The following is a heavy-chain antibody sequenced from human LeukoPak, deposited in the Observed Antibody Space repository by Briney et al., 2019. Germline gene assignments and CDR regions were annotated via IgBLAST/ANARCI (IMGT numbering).Heavy chain of an antibody. Sequence: ASVKVSCKASGYTFTSYAMHWVRQAPGQRLEWMGWINAGNGNTKYSQKFQGRVTITRDTSASTAYMELSSLRSEDTAVYYCAREMWYYDSSGYYLDDWGQGTLVTVSS. D-gene: IGHD3-22*01. CDR2: INAGNGNT. CDR3: AREMWYYDSSGYYLDD. V-gene: IGHV1-3*01. J-gene: IGHJ4*02. CDR1: GYTFTSYA.